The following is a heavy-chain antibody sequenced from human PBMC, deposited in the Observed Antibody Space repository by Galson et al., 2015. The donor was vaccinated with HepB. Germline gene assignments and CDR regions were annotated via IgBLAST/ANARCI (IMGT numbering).Heavy chain of an antibody. V-gene: IGHV3-30-3*01. CDR1: GFTFSSYA. D-gene: IGHD2-2*01. J-gene: IGHJ4*02. CDR3: ARAYCSSTSCYDDY. CDR2: ISYDGSNK. Sequence: SLRLSCAASGFTFSSYAMHWVRQAPGKGLEWVAVISYDGSNKYYADSVKGQFTISRDNSKNTLYLQMNSLRAEDTAVYYCARAYCSSTSCYDDYWGQGTLVTVSS.